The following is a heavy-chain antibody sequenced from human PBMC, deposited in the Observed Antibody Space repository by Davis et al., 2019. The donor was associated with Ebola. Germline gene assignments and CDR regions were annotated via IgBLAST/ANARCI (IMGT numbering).Heavy chain of an antibody. J-gene: IGHJ6*03. D-gene: IGHD3-22*01. CDR3: ARTGWLRNYYDMDV. V-gene: IGHV4-39*07. Sequence: MPGGSLRLSCTVSGGSIISSSYYWSWIRQPPGKGLEWIGEINPSGSTNYSPSLKSRVTISVDTSRTQFSLKLSSVTAADTALYYCARTGWLRNYYDMDVWGKGTTVTVSS. CDR1: GGSIISSSYY. CDR2: INPSGST.